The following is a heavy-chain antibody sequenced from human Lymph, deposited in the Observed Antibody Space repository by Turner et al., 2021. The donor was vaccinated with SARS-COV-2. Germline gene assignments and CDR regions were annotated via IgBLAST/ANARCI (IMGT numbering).Heavy chain of an antibody. Sequence: QVQLVESGGGVVQPGRSLRLACAASGFTFSRYGMHWVRQAPGKGVGGVVIIWYDGNNINYAASVEGRFTICRDNSKNTLYLKMNSLGTEDTAVYYCAGDRTPFGVFDYWGQGTLVTVSS. D-gene: IGHD3-10*01. CDR2: IWYDGNNI. CDR1: GFTFSRYG. CDR3: AGDRTPFGVFDY. J-gene: IGHJ4*02. V-gene: IGHV3-33*01.